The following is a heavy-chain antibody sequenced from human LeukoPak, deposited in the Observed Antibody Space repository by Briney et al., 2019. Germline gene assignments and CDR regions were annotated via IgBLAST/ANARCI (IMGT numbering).Heavy chain of an antibody. Sequence: SETLSLTCTVSGGSISSSSYYWGWIRQPPGKGLEWIGSIYYSGSTYYNPSLKSRVTISVDTSKNQFSLKLSSVTAADTAVYYWASTNVDSSGWYGVDYWGQGTLVTVSS. V-gene: IGHV4-39*01. CDR2: IYYSGST. J-gene: IGHJ4*02. CDR1: GGSISSSSYY. CDR3: ASTNVDSSGWYGVDY. D-gene: IGHD6-19*01.